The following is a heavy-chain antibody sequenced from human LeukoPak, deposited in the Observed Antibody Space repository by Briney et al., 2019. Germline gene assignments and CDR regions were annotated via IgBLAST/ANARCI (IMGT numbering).Heavy chain of an antibody. CDR1: GFSFSSYA. D-gene: IGHD3-10*01. V-gene: IGHV3-23*01. CDR3: AKGESIFEY. J-gene: IGHJ4*02. CDR2: ITDSGTST. Sequence: GGSLRLSCAASGFSFSSYAMSWVRQAPGKELEWVSAITDSGTSTYYADSVKGRFTISRENSKNTLYLQMNSLRAEDTAVYYCAKGESIFEYWGQGTLVTVSS.